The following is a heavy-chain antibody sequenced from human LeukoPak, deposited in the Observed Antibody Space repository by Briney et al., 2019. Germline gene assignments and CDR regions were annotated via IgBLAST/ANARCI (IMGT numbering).Heavy chain of an antibody. CDR3: ARFTEMATIAGGFDY. J-gene: IGHJ4*02. D-gene: IGHD5-24*01. Sequence: GESLKISCKGSGYSFTSYWIGWVRQMPGKGLEWMGIIYPGDSDTRYSPSFQGQVTISADKSISTAYLQWSSLKASDTAMYYCARFTEMATIAGGFDYWGQGTLVTVSS. CDR2: IYPGDSDT. CDR1: GYSFTSYW. V-gene: IGHV5-51*01.